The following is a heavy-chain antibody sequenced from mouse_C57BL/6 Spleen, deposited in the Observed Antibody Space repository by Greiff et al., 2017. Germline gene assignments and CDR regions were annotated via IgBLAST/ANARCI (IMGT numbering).Heavy chain of an antibody. CDR1: GYTFPSYW. J-gene: IGHJ4*01. V-gene: IGHV1-72*01. CDR2: IDPNSGGT. Sequence: VQLQQPGAELVKPGASVKLSCKASGYTFPSYWMHWVKQRPGRGLEWIGRIDPNSGGTTYNQKFKSQATLTVDKPSITAYMQLSILTSEVSAVYSGAISIDYGLYYAMDYWGQGTSVTVSS. CDR3: AISIDYGLYYAMDY. D-gene: IGHD2-4*01.